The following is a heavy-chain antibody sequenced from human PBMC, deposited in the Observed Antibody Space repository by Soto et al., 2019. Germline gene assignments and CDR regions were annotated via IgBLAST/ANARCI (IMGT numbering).Heavy chain of an antibody. Sequence: QVQLVQSGAEVKKPGASVKVSCKASGYTFTSYDIPWVRQATGQGLEWMGWMNPHSGNTGYAQKFQGRVTMTRNASISTAYMELSSLRSEDTAVYYGARGHRGVASDPWGQGTLVTVSS. CDR3: ARGHRGVASDP. CDR1: GYTFTSYD. V-gene: IGHV1-8*01. J-gene: IGHJ5*02. CDR2: MNPHSGNT. D-gene: IGHD3-10*01.